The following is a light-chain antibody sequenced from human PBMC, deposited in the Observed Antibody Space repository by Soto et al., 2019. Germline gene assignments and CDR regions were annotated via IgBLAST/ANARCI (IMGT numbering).Light chain of an antibody. J-gene: IGKJ1*01. CDR1: QSLSSSY. CDR3: QQYGSSPRT. CDR2: GTS. Sequence: EIVLTQSPGTLSLSPGERATLSCRASQSLSSSYLAWYQQNPGQAPRLLIYGTSNGATGVPDRFSGSGSGTEFTLTISRLEPEDFAVYYCQQYGSSPRTFGQGTKVDIK. V-gene: IGKV3-20*01.